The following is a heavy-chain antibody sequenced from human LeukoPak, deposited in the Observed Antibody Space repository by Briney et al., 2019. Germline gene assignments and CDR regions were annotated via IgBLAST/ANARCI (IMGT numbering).Heavy chain of an antibody. CDR1: GFTFSSYW. D-gene: IGHD5-18*01. J-gene: IGHJ6*04. CDR3: AREGSYGYYYYGMDV. Sequence: GASLRLSCAASGFTFSSYWMSWVRQAPGKGLEWVANIKQDGSEKYYVDSVKGRFTISRDNAKKSLYLQMNSLRAEDTAVYYCAREGSYGYYYYGMDVWGKGTTVTVSS. CDR2: IKQDGSEK. V-gene: IGHV3-7*03.